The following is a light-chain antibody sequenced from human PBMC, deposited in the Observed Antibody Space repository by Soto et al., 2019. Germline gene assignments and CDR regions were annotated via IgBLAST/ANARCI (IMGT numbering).Light chain of an antibody. CDR2: DAS. CDR1: ESVVSNY. Sequence: EIVLTQSPGTLSLSPGERATLSFSATESVVSNYLAWYQLKPGQAPRVLIFDASIRATGIPDRFSASGSGSDFTLTISRLEPDDFAVYYCHQYDSLPLTFGGGTKVDI. J-gene: IGKJ4*01. CDR3: HQYDSLPLT. V-gene: IGKV3-20*01.